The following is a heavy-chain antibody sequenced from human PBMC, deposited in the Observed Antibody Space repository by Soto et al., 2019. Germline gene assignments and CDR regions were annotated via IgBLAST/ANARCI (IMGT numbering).Heavy chain of an antibody. CDR2: IYTSGST. CDR1: GGSISSYY. Sequence: SETLSLTCTVPGGSISSYYWSWIRQSAGKGLEWIGRIYTSGSTTYNPSLKSQVTMSVDTSKNQFSLKLSSVTAADTAVYYCAREEVLAGATVRPDAFGIWGQGTMVTVSS. V-gene: IGHV4-4*07. CDR3: AREEVLAGATVRPDAFGI. J-gene: IGHJ3*02. D-gene: IGHD3-10*01.